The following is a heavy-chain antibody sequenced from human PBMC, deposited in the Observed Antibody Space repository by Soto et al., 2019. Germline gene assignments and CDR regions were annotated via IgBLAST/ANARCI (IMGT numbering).Heavy chain of an antibody. CDR1: GYTFSGYF. CDR3: ARGYYSSSWRVFDC. J-gene: IGHJ4*02. CDR2: MNPNSGGT. Sequence: QVQLVQSGADVKKPGASVKVSCKTSGYTFSGYFMHWLRQAPGQGLEWMGWMNPNSGGTDYAQNLQGRVSMPWDTSISTAYMELSRLRSDATAIYYWARGYYSSSWRVFDCWGQGTLVTVSS. V-gene: IGHV1-2*02. D-gene: IGHD6-13*01.